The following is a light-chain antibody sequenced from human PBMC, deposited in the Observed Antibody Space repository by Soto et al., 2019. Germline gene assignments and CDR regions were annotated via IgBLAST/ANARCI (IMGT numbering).Light chain of an antibody. J-gene: IGLJ2*01. CDR3: CSYAGSRVV. Sequence: QSALTQPASVSGSPGQSITISCTGTSSDVGNYNLVSWYQQHPGKAPKLMIYEVSKRPSGVSSRFSGSKSASTASLTISGLQAEDEADYFCCSYAGSRVVFGGGTKLTVL. V-gene: IGLV2-23*02. CDR1: SSDVGNYNL. CDR2: EVS.